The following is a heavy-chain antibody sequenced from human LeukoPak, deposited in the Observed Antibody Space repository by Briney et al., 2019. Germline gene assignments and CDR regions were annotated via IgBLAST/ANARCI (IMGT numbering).Heavy chain of an antibody. CDR3: ARGSGYYDSSGYYYVATPFDY. D-gene: IGHD3-22*01. J-gene: IGHJ4*02. CDR1: GGSISSYY. V-gene: IGHV4-4*07. CDR2: IYTSGNT. Sequence: PSETLSLTCTVSGGSISSYYWSWIRQPAGKGLEWIGRIYTSGNTNYNPSLKSRVTMSVDTSKNQFSLKLSSVTAADTAVYYCARGSGYYDSSGYYYVATPFDYWGQGTLVTVSS.